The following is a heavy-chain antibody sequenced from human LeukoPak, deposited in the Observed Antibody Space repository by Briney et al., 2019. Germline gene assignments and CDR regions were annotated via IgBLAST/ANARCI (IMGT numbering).Heavy chain of an antibody. CDR3: ARDAPDMVRGGIDY. CDR1: GFTFSRYW. D-gene: IGHD3-10*01. CDR2: IKQDGSEK. Sequence: PGGSLRLSCAASGFTFSRYWMSWVRQAPGKGLEWVANIKQDGSEKYYVDSVKGRFTISRDNAKNSLYLQMNSLRAEDTAVYYCARDAPDMVRGGIDYWGQGTLVTVSS. J-gene: IGHJ4*02. V-gene: IGHV3-7*03.